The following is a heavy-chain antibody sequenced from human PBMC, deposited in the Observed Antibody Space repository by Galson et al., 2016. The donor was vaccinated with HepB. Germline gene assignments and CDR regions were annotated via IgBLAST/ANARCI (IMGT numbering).Heavy chain of an antibody. D-gene: IGHD2-8*01. V-gene: IGHV4-4*02. CDR3: ARVPSRRLMGQIPKYWFDP. Sequence: SETLSLTCAVSGYSISSSNWWGWIRQPPGKGLEWIGEINHSGSTNYNPSLKSRVTISVDTSKNQFSLKLSSVTAADTAVYYCARVPSRRLMGQIPKYWFDPWGQGTLVTVSS. CDR1: GYSISSSNW. J-gene: IGHJ5*02. CDR2: INHSGST.